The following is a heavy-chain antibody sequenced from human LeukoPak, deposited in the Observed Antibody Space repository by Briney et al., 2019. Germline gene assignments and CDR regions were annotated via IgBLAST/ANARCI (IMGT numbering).Heavy chain of an antibody. CDR2: IRSKAYGGTT. V-gene: IGHV3-49*04. D-gene: IGHD5-24*01. Sequence: PGGSLRLSCAASGFTFSTYAMTWVRQAPGKGLEWVGFIRSKAYGGTTEYAASVKGRFTISRDDSKSIAYLQMNSLKTEDTAVYYCTRSGEMATTYYYYGMDVWGQGTTVTVSS. CDR3: TRSGEMATTYYYYGMDV. J-gene: IGHJ6*02. CDR1: GFTFSTYA.